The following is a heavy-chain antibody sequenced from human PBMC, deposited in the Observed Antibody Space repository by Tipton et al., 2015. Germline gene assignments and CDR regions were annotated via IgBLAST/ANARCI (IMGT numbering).Heavy chain of an antibody. J-gene: IGHJ3*02. CDR1: GLSFSDYD. D-gene: IGHD3-9*01. CDR2: ISPSANTK. V-gene: IGHV3-11*01. Sequence: SLRLSCVDSGLSFSDYDMSWLRQAPGKGLEWVSYISPSANTKYSADSVKGRFSISRDNAKSSLFLQMNSLRDEDTAVYYCARVKPYFDNNNSRHDTFDIWGQGTMVTVSS. CDR3: ARVKPYFDNNNSRHDTFDI.